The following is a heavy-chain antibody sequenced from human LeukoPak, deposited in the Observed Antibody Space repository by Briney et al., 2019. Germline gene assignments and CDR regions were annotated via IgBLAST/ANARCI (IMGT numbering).Heavy chain of an antibody. D-gene: IGHD3-22*01. CDR2: INHSGST. Sequence: PSETLSPTCTVSGGSISSSSYYWGWIRQPPGKGLEWTGEINHSGSTNYNPSLKSRVTISVDTSKNQFSLKLSSVTAADTAVYYCARVWGVTDFYDNRGAFDIWGQGTMVTVSS. V-gene: IGHV4-39*07. J-gene: IGHJ3*02. CDR1: GGSISSSSYY. CDR3: ARVWGVTDFYDNRGAFDI.